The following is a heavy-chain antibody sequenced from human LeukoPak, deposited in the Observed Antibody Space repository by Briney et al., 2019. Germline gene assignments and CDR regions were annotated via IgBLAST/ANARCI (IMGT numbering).Heavy chain of an antibody. J-gene: IGHJ3*02. CDR2: ISAYNGNT. CDR3: ASYGSGSYGAFDI. CDR1: GYTFTSYG. Sequence: ASVKVSCKASGYTFTSYGISWVRQAPGQGLEWMGWISAYNGNTNYAQKLQGRVTMTTDTSTSTAYVELRSLRSDDTAVYYCASYGSGSYGAFDIWGQGTMVTVSS. V-gene: IGHV1-18*01. D-gene: IGHD3-10*01.